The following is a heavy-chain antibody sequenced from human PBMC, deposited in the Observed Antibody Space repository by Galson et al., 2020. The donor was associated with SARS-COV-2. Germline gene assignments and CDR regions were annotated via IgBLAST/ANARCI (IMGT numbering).Heavy chain of an antibody. V-gene: IGHV3-33*01. CDR3: ARDGRSGTPYAFDI. CDR2: IWFDGSNK. D-gene: IGHD4-17*01. Sequence: GESLKISCAASGFTFSSYAMHWVRQAPGKGLEWVAQIWFDGSNKYYAGSVKGRFTISRDSSKNTLYLQLNSLRAEDTAVYYCARDGRSGTPYAFDIWGQGTTVTVSS. CDR1: GFTFSSYA. J-gene: IGHJ3*02.